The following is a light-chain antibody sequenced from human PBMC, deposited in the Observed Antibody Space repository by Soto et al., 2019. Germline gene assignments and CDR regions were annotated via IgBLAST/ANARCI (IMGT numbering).Light chain of an antibody. V-gene: IGKV3-15*01. CDR2: GAS. CDR1: QYISSS. CDR3: QQYKNWPPT. J-gene: IGKJ1*01. Sequence: EIVMTQSPATLSVSPGEGATLSCWASQYISSSLAWYQQKPGQAPRLLIYGASTRATGIPDRFSGSGSGTEVTLTNSSLQSEDVAVCYCQQYKNWPPTFGQGTKVEIK.